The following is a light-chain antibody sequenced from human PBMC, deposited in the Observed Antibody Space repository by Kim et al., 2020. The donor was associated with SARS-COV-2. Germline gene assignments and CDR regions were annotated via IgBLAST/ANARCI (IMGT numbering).Light chain of an antibody. V-gene: IGKV3-20*01. Sequence: APGERATLSFRASQSGSSSYLAWYQQKPGQAPRLLIYGASSRATGIPDRFSGSGSGTDFTLTISRLEPEDFAVYYCQQYGSSPRTFGQGTKVDIK. J-gene: IGKJ1*01. CDR3: QQYGSSPRT. CDR2: GAS. CDR1: QSGSSSY.